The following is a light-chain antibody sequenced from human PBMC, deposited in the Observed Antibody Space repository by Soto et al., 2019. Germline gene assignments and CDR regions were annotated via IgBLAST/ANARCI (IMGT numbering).Light chain of an antibody. CDR1: SSDVGAYNY. Sequence: QSVLTQPASVSGSPGQSITISCAGTSSDVGAYNYVSWYQQHPGRAPKLVIYDVSDRPSGVSDRFSGSKSGNTASLTISGLQTEDEADYYCSSYTTISTLVVFGGGTQLTVL. V-gene: IGLV2-14*01. J-gene: IGLJ3*02. CDR2: DVS. CDR3: SSYTTISTLVV.